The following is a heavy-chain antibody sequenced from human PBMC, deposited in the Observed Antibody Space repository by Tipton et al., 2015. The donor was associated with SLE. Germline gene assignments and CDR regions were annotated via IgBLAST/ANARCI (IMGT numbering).Heavy chain of an antibody. J-gene: IGHJ4*02. CDR1: VGPLTSGRYY. Sequence: TLSLTCTVSVGPLTSGRYYWSWIRQPAGKGLEWIGHIYTTGSTNYSPSLKSRVTISFDTSGTQFSLKLASVTIADTAVYYCARVSSGTNYAIESWGQGTLVTVSS. V-gene: IGHV4-61*09. CDR3: ARVSSGTNYAIES. CDR2: IYTTGST. D-gene: IGHD4/OR15-4a*01.